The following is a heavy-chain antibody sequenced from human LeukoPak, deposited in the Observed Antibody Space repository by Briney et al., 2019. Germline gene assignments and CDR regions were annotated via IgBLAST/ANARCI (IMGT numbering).Heavy chain of an antibody. Sequence: GGSLRLSCAASGFTFSSYAMHWVRQPPGKGLEWVAVISYDGSNKYYADSVKGRFTISRDNSKNTLYLQMNSLRAEDTAVYYCARSSSSSGWHDAFDIWGQGTMVTLSS. CDR1: GFTFSSYA. CDR2: ISYDGSNK. CDR3: ARSSSSSGWHDAFDI. V-gene: IGHV3-30*01. J-gene: IGHJ3*02. D-gene: IGHD6-6*01.